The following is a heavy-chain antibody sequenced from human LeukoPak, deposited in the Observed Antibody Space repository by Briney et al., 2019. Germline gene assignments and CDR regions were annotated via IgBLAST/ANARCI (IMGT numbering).Heavy chain of an antibody. CDR2: IYSDGST. J-gene: IGHJ4*02. CDR1: GFTFSNAW. D-gene: IGHD3-16*02. Sequence: PGGSLRLSCAASGFTFSNAWMSWVRQAPGKGLEWVSIIYSDGSTYYRDSVKGRFTISRDNSKNTLYLQMNSLRAEDTAVYYCAREGLRLGALSLYIDSWGQGTLVTVSS. CDR3: AREGLRLGALSLYIDS. V-gene: IGHV3-66*01.